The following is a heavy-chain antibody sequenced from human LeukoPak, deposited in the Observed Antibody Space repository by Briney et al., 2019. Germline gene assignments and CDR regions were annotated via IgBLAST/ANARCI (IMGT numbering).Heavy chain of an antibody. D-gene: IGHD1-26*01. V-gene: IGHV1-46*01. CDR3: ATDSGSYPNWFDP. Sequence: GASVKVSCKASGYTFTSYYMHWVRQAPGQGLEWMGIINPSGGSTNYAQKFQGRVTITADESTSTAYMELSSLKSEDTAVYYCATDSGSYPNWFDPWGQGTLVTVSS. CDR2: INPSGGST. CDR1: GYTFTSYY. J-gene: IGHJ5*02.